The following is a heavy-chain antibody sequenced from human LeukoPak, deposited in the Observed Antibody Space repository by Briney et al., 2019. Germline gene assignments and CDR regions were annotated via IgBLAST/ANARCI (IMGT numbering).Heavy chain of an antibody. Sequence: SQTLSLTCAISGDSVSSNSAAWNWIRQSPSRGLEWLGGTYYRSKWYNDYAVSVKSRITINPDTSKNQFSLQLNSVTPEDTAVYYCARDSAGTADWRGAFDIWGQGTMVTVSS. J-gene: IGHJ3*02. CDR1: GDSVSSNSAA. CDR3: ARDSAGTADWRGAFDI. D-gene: IGHD1-14*01. CDR2: TYYRSKWYN. V-gene: IGHV6-1*01.